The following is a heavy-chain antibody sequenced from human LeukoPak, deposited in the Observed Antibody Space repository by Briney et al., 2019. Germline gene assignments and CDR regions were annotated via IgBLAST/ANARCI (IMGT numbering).Heavy chain of an antibody. J-gene: IGHJ4*02. CDR2: ISSSGSTI. Sequence: PVRSLRLSCAASGFTFSSYEMNWVRQAPGKGLGWVSYISSSGSTIYYADSVKGRFTISRDNAKNSLYLQMNSLRAEDTAVYYCARHSGYYKSDDYWGQGTLVTVSS. CDR1: GFTFSSYE. D-gene: IGHD3-22*01. CDR3: ARHSGYYKSDDY. V-gene: IGHV3-48*03.